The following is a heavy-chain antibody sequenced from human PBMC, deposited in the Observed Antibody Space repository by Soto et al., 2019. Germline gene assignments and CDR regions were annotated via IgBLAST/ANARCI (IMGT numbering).Heavy chain of an antibody. J-gene: IGHJ6*02. CDR3: ARANTLRPYYFGMGV. Sequence: APLKLARKTAGSGTTADHMHCGRRKNNRGLEWVGWINPNSGGTYYAQKFQAWSTMTRDTSISTAYLELSGLTSNDTAVYFFARANTLRPYYFGMGVWGQGT. D-gene: IGHD3-10*01. V-gene: IGHV1-2*04. CDR1: GSGTTADH. CDR2: INPNSGGT.